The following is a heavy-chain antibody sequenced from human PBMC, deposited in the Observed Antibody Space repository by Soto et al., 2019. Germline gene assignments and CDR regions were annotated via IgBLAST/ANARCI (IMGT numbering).Heavy chain of an antibody. Sequence: SETLSRTCTVSGGFIRRGYYYWTWIRNIRRRGLEYIGYINYSESTYYCPSLQSRFTISIDTSKNQFSLKLSSVTAADTAVYYCARGDSTMAFPYYWGQGTLVTVSS. CDR1: GGFIRRGYYY. CDR2: INYSEST. J-gene: IGHJ4*02. D-gene: IGHD3-10*01. CDR3: ARGDSTMAFPYY. V-gene: IGHV4-30-4*01.